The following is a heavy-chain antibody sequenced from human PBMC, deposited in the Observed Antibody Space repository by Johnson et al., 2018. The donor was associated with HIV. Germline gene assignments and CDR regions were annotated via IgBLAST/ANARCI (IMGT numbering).Heavy chain of an antibody. CDR2: IYSGGST. CDR3: ARDPSYDMAHTGGFDI. CDR1: GIIVTGNF. D-gene: IGHD2-8*02. V-gene: IGHV3-66*02. Sequence: VQLVESGGGLVQPGGSLRLSCAASGIIVTGNFMRWVRQAPGKGLEWVSVIYSGGSTYYAASVKGRFTIDRDNSKDTLYLQLNSLRAEDKAVYYCARDPSYDMAHTGGFDIWGQGTMVTVSS. J-gene: IGHJ3*02.